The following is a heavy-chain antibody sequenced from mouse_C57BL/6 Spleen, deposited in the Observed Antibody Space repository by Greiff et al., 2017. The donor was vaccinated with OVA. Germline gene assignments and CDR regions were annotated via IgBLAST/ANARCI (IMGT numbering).Heavy chain of an antibody. CDR3: ARRSGSSPYWYFDV. J-gene: IGHJ1*03. Sequence: VQLQQSGPELVKPGASVKISCKASGYSFTGYYMNWVKQSPEKSLEWIGEINPSTGGTTYNQKFKAKATLTVDKSSSTAYMQLKSLTSADSAVYYCARRSGSSPYWYFDVWGTGTTVTVSS. CDR2: INPSTGGT. D-gene: IGHD1-1*01. V-gene: IGHV1-42*01. CDR1: GYSFTGYY.